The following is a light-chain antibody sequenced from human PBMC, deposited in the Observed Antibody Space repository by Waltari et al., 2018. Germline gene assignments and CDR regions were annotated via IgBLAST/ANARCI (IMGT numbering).Light chain of an antibody. CDR3: QQYNNWPPVT. V-gene: IGKV3-15*01. J-gene: IGKJ2*01. CDR2: ATS. Sequence: EIVMTQSPATLSVSPGERATLSCRASQRVGDDLAWYQQKSGQAPRLLIYATSTRATGVPARFSGSGSGTDFTLTISSLQSEDFAVYFCQQYNNWPPVTFGQGTKLEIK. CDR1: QRVGDD.